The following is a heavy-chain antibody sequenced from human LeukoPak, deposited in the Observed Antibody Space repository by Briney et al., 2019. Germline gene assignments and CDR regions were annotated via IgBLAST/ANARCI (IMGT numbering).Heavy chain of an antibody. CDR2: IHHSGST. CDR1: GGSFSGCY. V-gene: IGHV4-34*01. J-gene: IGHJ4*02. CDR3: ARVTGYMTEDYFDY. Sequence: SETLSLTCAVYGGSFSGCYYTWIRQPPGKGLEWIGEIHHSGSTNYNPSLKSRVTISVDTSKNQFSLRLSSVTAADTAVYYCARVTGYMTEDYFDYWGQGTLITVSS. D-gene: IGHD6-13*01.